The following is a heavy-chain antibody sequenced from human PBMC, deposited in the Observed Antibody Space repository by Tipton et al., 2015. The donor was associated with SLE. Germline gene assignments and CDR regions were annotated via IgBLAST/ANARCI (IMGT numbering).Heavy chain of an antibody. D-gene: IGHD6-6*01. CDR1: GYTFTTYY. CDR3: ARPIAAGGYAFDI. J-gene: IGHJ3*02. V-gene: IGHV1-46*01. CDR2: INPIGYST. Sequence: QVQLVQSGAEVKKPGASVKVSCKASGYTFTTYYIHWVRQAPGQGLEWMGIINPIGYSTNYAQKFQGRVTLTRDTSTSTVYMELSSLRSEDTAVYYCARPIAAGGYAFDIWGQGTMVTVSS.